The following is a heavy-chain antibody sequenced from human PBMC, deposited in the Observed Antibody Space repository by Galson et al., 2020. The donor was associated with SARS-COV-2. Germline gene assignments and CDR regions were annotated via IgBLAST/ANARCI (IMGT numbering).Heavy chain of an antibody. V-gene: IGHV3-15*01. CDR2: IKSKIDGGTT. CDR1: GFTFSNAW. D-gene: IGHD7-27*01. J-gene: IGHJ4*02. Sequence: GGSLRLSCAASGFTFSNAWMSWVRQTPGKGLEWVGRIKSKIDGGTTDYAAPVKGRFTISRDDSKKTLYLQMNSLKTEDTALYYCTTDGNSGARYWGQGTLVTVSS. CDR3: TTDGNSGARY.